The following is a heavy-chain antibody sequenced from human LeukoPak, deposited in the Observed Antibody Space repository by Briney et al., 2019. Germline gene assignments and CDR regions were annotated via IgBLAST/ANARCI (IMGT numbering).Heavy chain of an antibody. D-gene: IGHD2-2*01. CDR2: ISSSSSYI. V-gene: IGHV3-21*01. CDR3: ARVKTVPAAIMDV. CDR1: GFTFSSYS. J-gene: IGHJ6*02. Sequence: GGSLRLSCAASGFTFSSYSMSWVRQAPGKGLEWVSSISSSSSYIYYADSVKSRFTISRDNAKNSLYLQMNSLTAEDTAVYYCARVKTVPAAIMDVWGQGTTVTVSS.